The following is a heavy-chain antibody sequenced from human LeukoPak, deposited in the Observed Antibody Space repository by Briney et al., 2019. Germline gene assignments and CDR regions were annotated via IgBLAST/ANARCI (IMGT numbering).Heavy chain of an antibody. Sequence: GGSLRLSCAASGFTFSSDSMNWVRQAPGKGLEWVSSISSSSSYIYYADSVKGRFTISRDTAKNSLYMQMNRLRAEDTAVYYCARGSVTTIGSNWFDPWGQGTLVTVSS. CDR2: ISSSSSYI. V-gene: IGHV3-21*01. D-gene: IGHD4-17*01. J-gene: IGHJ5*02. CDR3: ARGSVTTIGSNWFDP. CDR1: GFTFSSDS.